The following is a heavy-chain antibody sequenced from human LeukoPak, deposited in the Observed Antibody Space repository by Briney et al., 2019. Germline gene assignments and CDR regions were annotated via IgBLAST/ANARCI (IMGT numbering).Heavy chain of an antibody. CDR3: AAVSVDYGDSSFDF. V-gene: IGHV3-15*01. J-gene: IGHJ4*02. Sequence: GGSLRLSCAASGFTFSNAWMSWVRQPPGKGLEWVGRIKSKTDGETTDYAEPVKGRFTISRDDSKNTLCLQMNFMKTEDTALYYCAAVSVDYGDSSFDFWGQGTLVTVSS. CDR2: IKSKTDGETT. CDR1: GFTFSNAW. D-gene: IGHD4-17*01.